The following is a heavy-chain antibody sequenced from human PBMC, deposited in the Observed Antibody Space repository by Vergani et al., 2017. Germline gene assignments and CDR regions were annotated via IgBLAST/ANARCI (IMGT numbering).Heavy chain of an antibody. D-gene: IGHD2-15*01. V-gene: IGHV4-39*01. Sequence: QMQLQESGPGLVKPSETLSLTCTVSGDSVISTDYHWGWIRQPPGKGLEWIGSMDYSGSTSYNPSLESRISISFETPKHQFSLRLTSVTAADTAVYYCASKRGACRAAYCHSYDFWGPGTLVGVSS. CDR3: ASKRGACRAAYCHSYDF. CDR1: GDSVISTDYH. CDR2: MDYSGST. J-gene: IGHJ4*02.